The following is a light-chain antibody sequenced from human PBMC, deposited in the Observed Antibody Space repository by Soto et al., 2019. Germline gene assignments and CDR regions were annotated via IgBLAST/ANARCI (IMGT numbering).Light chain of an antibody. CDR3: QQAYSFPIT. CDR2: GAS. J-gene: IGKJ5*01. Sequence: LHVTQLLSSVYPSVADRVTSTCXASQDIAGYLAWYQHEPGRTPELLIHGASRLQSGVPARFSGSGSGTDFTLSINSLQPEDFATYYCQQAYSFPITFAQGTRLEIK. CDR1: QDIAGY. V-gene: IGKV1D-12*01.